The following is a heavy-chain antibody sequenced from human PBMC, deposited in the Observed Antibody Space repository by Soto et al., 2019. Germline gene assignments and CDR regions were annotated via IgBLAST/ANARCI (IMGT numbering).Heavy chain of an antibody. CDR3: ARHPERIARIGWFDP. V-gene: IGHV3-48*01. Sequence: EVQLVESGGGLVQPGGSLRLSCAASGFTFSSYSMNWVRQAPGKGLEWVSYISSSSSTIYYADSVKGRFTISRDNAKNALDLQMNSLRAAYTAVYYCARHPERIARIGWFDPWGQGTLVTVSS. J-gene: IGHJ5*02. CDR2: ISSSSSTI. CDR1: GFTFSSYS. D-gene: IGHD6-13*01.